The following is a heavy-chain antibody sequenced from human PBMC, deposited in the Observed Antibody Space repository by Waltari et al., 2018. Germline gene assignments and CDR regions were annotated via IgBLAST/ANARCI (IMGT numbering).Heavy chain of an antibody. CDR3: ARARPRKNWFDP. Sequence: QVQLVQSGADVKKPGASVTLSCKAPGYTSPSSDIHCVRQATGQGLEWRGWMNPNSGNTGYAQKFQGRVTMTRNTSISTAYMELSSLRSEDTAVYYCARARPRKNWFDPWGQGTLVTVSS. J-gene: IGHJ5*02. V-gene: IGHV1-8*01. CDR1: GYTSPSSD. CDR2: MNPNSGNT.